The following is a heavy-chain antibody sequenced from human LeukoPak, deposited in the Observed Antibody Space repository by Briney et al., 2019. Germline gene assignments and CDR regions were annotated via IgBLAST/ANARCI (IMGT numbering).Heavy chain of an antibody. Sequence: GGSLRLSCAASGFTFSSYEMNWVRQAPGRGLEWVSYISSSGSTIYYADSVKGRFTISRGNAKNSLYLQMNSLRAEDTAVYYCARDSSWFDYWGQGTLVTVSS. J-gene: IGHJ4*02. CDR2: ISSSGSTI. V-gene: IGHV3-48*03. CDR1: GFTFSSYE. CDR3: ARDSSWFDY.